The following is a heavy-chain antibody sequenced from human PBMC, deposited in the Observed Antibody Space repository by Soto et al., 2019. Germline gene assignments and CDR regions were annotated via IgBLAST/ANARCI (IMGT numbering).Heavy chain of an antibody. D-gene: IGHD6-13*01. CDR1: GFTFSNYG. Sequence: PGGSLRLSCAASGFTFSNYGMHWVRQAPGKGLEWVAVISYDGSNKYYADSVKGRFTISRDNSKNTLYLQMNSLRAEDTAVYYCAKDLEWVGSIAAAGTIDYWGQGTLVTVS. J-gene: IGHJ4*02. V-gene: IGHV3-30*18. CDR2: ISYDGSNK. CDR3: AKDLEWVGSIAAAGTIDY.